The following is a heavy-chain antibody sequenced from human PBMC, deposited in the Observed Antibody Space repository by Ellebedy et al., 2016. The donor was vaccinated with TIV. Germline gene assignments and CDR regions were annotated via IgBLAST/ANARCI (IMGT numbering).Heavy chain of an antibody. CDR1: GITFSYYD. Sequence: GESLKISCAASGITFSYYDMHWVRQAPGKGLEWVATVSHDGSNKYYGDSVKGRFSISRDNSNNTLSLQMNSLGTEDTAVYYCAKGLGAYDLGGDYWGQGTLVTVSS. D-gene: IGHD5-12*01. V-gene: IGHV3-30*18. J-gene: IGHJ4*02. CDR3: AKGLGAYDLGGDY. CDR2: VSHDGSNK.